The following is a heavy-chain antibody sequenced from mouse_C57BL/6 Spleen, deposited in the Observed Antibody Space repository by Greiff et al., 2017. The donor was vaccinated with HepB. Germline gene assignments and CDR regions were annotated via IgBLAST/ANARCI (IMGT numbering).Heavy chain of an antibody. J-gene: IGHJ2*01. CDR2: INPNNGGT. CDR3: ARSPHDYDASYYLDY. CDR1: GYTFTDYN. Sequence: EVQLQQSGPELVKPGASVKIPCKASGYTFTDYNMDWVKQSHGKSLEWIGDINPNNGGTIYNQKFKGKATLTVDKSYSTAYMELRSLTSEDTAVYYCARSPHDYDASYYLDYWGQGTTLTVSS. V-gene: IGHV1-18*01. D-gene: IGHD2-4*01.